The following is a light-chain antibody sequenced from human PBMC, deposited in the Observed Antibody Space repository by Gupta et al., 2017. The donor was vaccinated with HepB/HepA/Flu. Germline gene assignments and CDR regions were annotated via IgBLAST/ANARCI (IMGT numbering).Light chain of an antibody. CDR2: GAS. CDR3: QQDGISPRA. Sequence: EFVLTQSPGTLSLSPGERATLSCRASQTISSTYFAWYQQKPGQSPRLLMYGASSRASGIPDRFSGSESGTDFTLTISRLEPEDFAVYYCQQDGISPRAFGQGTKVEFK. CDR1: QTISSTY. J-gene: IGKJ1*01. V-gene: IGKV3-20*01.